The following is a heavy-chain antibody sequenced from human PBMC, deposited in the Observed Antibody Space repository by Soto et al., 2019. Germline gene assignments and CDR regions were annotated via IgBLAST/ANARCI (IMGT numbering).Heavy chain of an antibody. Sequence: PGKGLEWVAVISYDGSNKYYADSVKGRFTISRDNSKNTLYLQMNSLRAEDTAVYYCAKGELYYYYYYGMDVWGQGTTVTVSS. CDR3: AKGELYYYYYYGMDV. J-gene: IGHJ6*02. D-gene: IGHD1-26*01. V-gene: IGHV3-30*18. CDR2: ISYDGSNK.